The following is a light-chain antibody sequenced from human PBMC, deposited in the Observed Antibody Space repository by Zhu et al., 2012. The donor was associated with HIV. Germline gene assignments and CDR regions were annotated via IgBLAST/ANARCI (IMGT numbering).Light chain of an antibody. J-gene: IGKJ1*01. CDR1: ESVISY. CDR2: GAS. V-gene: IGKV3-15*01. Sequence: EIVMTQSPATLSVSPGERATLSCRASESVISYLAWYQQKAGQAPRLLIYGASTRTTGVPPRFSGSGSGTEFTLTITSMESEDFAVYYCQQYYRWPRTFGQGTELEVK. CDR3: QQYYRWPRT.